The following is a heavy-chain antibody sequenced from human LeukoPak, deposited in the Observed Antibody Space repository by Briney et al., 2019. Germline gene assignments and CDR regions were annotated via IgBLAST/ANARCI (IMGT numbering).Heavy chain of an antibody. CDR3: ARYCTGGSCFFQYGMDV. CDR2: ISGSGATT. CDR1: GFTFSTYA. D-gene: IGHD2-15*01. J-gene: IGHJ6*04. V-gene: IGHV3-23*01. Sequence: GASLRLSCAASGFTFSTYAMTWVRQAPGKGLEWASAISGSGATTYYAESVKGRFTISRDNSKTPLFLQMNSLSAEDTAIYYCARYCTGGSCFFQYGMDVWGKGTTVTVSS.